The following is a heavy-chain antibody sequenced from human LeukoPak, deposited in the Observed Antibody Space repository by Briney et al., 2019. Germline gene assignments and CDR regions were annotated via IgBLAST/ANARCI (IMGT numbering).Heavy chain of an antibody. CDR1: GFTFSSYG. CDR2: ISYDGSNK. CDR3: AKEVGSSWNYYYYYYGMDV. J-gene: IGHJ6*02. Sequence: QPGGSLRLSCAASGFTFSSYGMHWVRQAPGKGLEWVAVISYDGSNKYYADSVKGRFTISRDNSKNTLYLQMNSLRAEDTAVYYCAKEVGSSWNYYYYYYGMDVWGQGTTVTVSS. V-gene: IGHV3-30*18. D-gene: IGHD6-13*01.